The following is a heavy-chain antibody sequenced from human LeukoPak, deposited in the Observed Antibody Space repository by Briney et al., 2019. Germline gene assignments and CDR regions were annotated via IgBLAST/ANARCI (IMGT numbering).Heavy chain of an antibody. CDR2: IYYSGST. Sequence: SETLSLTCTVSGGSISSGGYYWSWIRQHPGKGLQWIGYIYYSGSTYYNPSLKSRVTISLDTSKNQFSLKLSSVTAADTAVYLCARSGTRSGGAFDIWGQGTMVTVSS. J-gene: IGHJ3*02. CDR3: ARSGTRSGGAFDI. CDR1: GGSISSGGYY. D-gene: IGHD4-23*01. V-gene: IGHV4-31*03.